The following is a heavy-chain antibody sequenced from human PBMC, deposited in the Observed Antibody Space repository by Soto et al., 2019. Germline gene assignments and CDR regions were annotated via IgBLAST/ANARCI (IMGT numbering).Heavy chain of an antibody. CDR1: GFSLSSSGVG. J-gene: IGHJ4*02. Sequence: KESGPTLVKPTQTLTLTCTFSGFSLSSSGVGVGWIRQPPGKALEWLALIYWDDDKRYSPSLRSRLTITKDTSKNQVVLTMTNMDPVDTATYYCAYSYCTGGSCYSFDYWGQGTLVTVSS. CDR3: AYSYCTGGSCYSFDY. D-gene: IGHD2-15*01. CDR2: IYWDDDK. V-gene: IGHV2-5*02.